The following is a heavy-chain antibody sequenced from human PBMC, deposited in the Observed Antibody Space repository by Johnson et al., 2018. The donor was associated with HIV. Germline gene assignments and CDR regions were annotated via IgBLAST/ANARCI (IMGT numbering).Heavy chain of an antibody. J-gene: IGHJ3*02. CDR2: IYRSGTT. CDR3: ARGPPMMVVVFGAFHI. V-gene: IGHV3-66*03. D-gene: IGHD3-22*01. Sequence: VLLVESGGGWIQPGRSLRLSCAVTGFSVSDNYMTWVRQAPGRGLEWVSSIYRSGTTYHASSVKGRYTISRDNSKNTLYLQMNSLRAEDTAVYYCARGPPMMVVVFGAFHIWGQGTMVPVSS. CDR1: GFSVSDNY.